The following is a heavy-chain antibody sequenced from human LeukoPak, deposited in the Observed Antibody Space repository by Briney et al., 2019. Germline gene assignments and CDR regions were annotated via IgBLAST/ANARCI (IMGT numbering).Heavy chain of an antibody. J-gene: IGHJ5*02. CDR1: GGSISSYY. V-gene: IGHV4-59*01. CDR2: IYYSGST. CDR3: AREVRFGELDP. D-gene: IGHD3-10*01. Sequence: SETLSLTCTVSGGSISSYYWSWIRQPPGKGLEWIGYIYYSGSTNYNPSLKSRVTISVDTSKNQFSLKLSSVTAADSAVYYCAREVRFGELDPWGQGTLATVSS.